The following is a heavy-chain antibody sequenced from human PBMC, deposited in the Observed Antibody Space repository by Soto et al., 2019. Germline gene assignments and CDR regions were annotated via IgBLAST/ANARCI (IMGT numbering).Heavy chain of an antibody. CDR2: IYWNDDK. V-gene: IGHV2-5*01. CDR3: AREYSSSWYGH. D-gene: IGHD6-13*01. CDR1: GFSLSTNAVG. Sequence: SGPTLVNPTQTLTLTCTFSGFSLSTNAVGVGWIRQPPGKALEWLALIYWNDDKRYSPSLKSRLTITKATSKNQVVLTMTNVDPVDTATYYCAREYSSSWYGHWGQGTLVTVSS. J-gene: IGHJ1*01.